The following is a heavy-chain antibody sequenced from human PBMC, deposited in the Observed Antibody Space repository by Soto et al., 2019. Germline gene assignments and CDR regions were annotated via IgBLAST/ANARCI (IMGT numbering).Heavy chain of an antibody. CDR1: SGSISSGGYY. CDR2: IYYSGST. V-gene: IGHV4-31*03. Sequence: QVQLQESGPGLVKPSQTLSLTCTVSSGSISSGGYYWSWIRQHPGKGLEWIGYIYYSGSTYYNPSLTSRVTISVDTSKNQFSLKLSSVTAADTAVYYCARGGRRSPSMDVWGQGTTVTVSS. CDR3: ARGGRRSPSMDV. J-gene: IGHJ6*02.